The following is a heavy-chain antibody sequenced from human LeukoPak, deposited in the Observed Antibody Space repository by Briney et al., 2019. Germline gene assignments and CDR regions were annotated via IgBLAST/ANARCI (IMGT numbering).Heavy chain of an antibody. D-gene: IGHD4-23*01. Sequence: PGGSLRLSCAASGFTFSRYSINWVRQAPGKGLEWISYISAGGSTMYYADSVKGRFTISRDNAKNALYLQVNSLRAEDTAVYYCANYGGNRVFDYWGQGTLVTVSS. J-gene: IGHJ4*02. V-gene: IGHV3-48*01. CDR3: ANYGGNRVFDY. CDR1: GFTFSRYS. CDR2: ISAGGSTM.